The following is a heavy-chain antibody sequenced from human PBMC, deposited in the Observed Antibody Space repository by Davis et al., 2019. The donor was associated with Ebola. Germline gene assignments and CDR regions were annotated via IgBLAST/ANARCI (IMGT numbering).Heavy chain of an antibody. CDR3: ARDARFDY. V-gene: IGHV3-30*04. CDR2: ISYDGSNK. J-gene: IGHJ4*02. Sequence: GESLKIFCAASGFTFSSYAMHWVRQAPGKGLEWVAVISYDGSNKYYADSVKGRFTISRDNSKNTLYLQMNSLRAEDTAVYYCARDARFDYWGQGTLVTVSS. CDR1: GFTFSSYA. D-gene: IGHD6-6*01.